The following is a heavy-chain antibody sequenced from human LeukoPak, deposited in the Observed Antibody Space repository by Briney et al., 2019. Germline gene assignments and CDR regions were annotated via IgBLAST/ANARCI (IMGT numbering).Heavy chain of an antibody. J-gene: IGHJ6*03. Sequence: GGSLRLSCAASGFTFSSYGMHWVRQAPGEGLEWVAFIRYDGSNKYYADSVKGRFTISRDNSKNTLYLQMNSLRAEDTAVYYCAKGSGWTYYYYMDVWGKGTTVTISS. CDR2: IRYDGSNK. CDR3: AKGSGWTYYYYMDV. D-gene: IGHD2-15*01. CDR1: GFTFSSYG. V-gene: IGHV3-30*02.